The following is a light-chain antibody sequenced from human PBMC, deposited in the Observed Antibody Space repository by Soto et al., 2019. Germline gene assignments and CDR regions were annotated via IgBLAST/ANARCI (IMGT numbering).Light chain of an antibody. V-gene: IGKV1-8*01. CDR1: QGISSY. CDR2: AAS. J-gene: IGKJ5*01. Sequence: AIRMPQSPYSLSASTGDIVTITCRASQGISSYLAWYHQKPGKAPKLLIYAASTLQSGVPSRFSGSGSGTDFTLTISCLQSEDFATYYCPQSYSTPITFGQGTRLEI. CDR3: PQSYSTPIT.